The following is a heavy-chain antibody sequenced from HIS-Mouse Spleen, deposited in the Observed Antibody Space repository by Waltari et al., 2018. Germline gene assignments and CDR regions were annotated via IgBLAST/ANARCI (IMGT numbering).Heavy chain of an antibody. CDR2: IYSSGST. V-gene: IGHV4-39*07. D-gene: IGHD6-13*01. Sequence: QLQLRESGPGLVKPSETLSLTCTVSGGSISSSSYYWGWIRQPPGKGLEWIGIIYSSGSTYYNPSLKSRVTISVDTSKTQFSPKLSSVTAADTAVYYCAREIPYSSSWYDWHFDLWGRGTLVTVSS. J-gene: IGHJ2*01. CDR1: GGSISSSSYY. CDR3: AREIPYSSSWYDWHFDL.